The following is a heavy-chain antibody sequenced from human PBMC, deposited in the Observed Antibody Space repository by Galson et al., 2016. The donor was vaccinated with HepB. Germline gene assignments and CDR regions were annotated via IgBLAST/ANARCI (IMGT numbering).Heavy chain of an antibody. CDR3: ARSDRLSAPGNNVYYYAMDV. Sequence: SLRLSCAASGFSFSAYAMHWVRQAPGKGLEWVAVIASDGSNGYYVESMKGRVSISRDNSKSALYLQLNSLRTDDTATYSCARSDRLSAPGNNVYYYAMDVWGQGTTVTVSS. V-gene: IGHV3-30*04. D-gene: IGHD2/OR15-2a*01. CDR2: IASDGSNG. J-gene: IGHJ6*02. CDR1: GFSFSAYA.